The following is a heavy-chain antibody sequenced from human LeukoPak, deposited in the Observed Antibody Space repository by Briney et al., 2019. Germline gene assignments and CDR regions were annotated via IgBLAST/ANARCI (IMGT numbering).Heavy chain of an antibody. CDR2: VNSDGSGT. CDR3: ARDDHYNYYYMDV. Sequence: PGGSLRLSCAASGFTFSSYWMHWVRQAPGKGLVWVSRVNSDGSGTTYADSVKGRFTISRDNAKNTLYLQMNSLRAEDTAVYYCARDDHYNYYYMDVWGKGTTVTVSS. V-gene: IGHV3-74*01. CDR1: GFTFSSYW. J-gene: IGHJ6*03.